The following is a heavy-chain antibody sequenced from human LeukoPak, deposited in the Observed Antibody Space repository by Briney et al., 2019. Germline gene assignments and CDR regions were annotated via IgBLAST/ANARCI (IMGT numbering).Heavy chain of an antibody. V-gene: IGHV3-53*04. CDR2: IYSGGST. CDR3: AREGSGSLYGMDV. CDR1: GFTVSSSY. D-gene: IGHD3-10*01. J-gene: IGHJ6*02. Sequence: GGSLRLSCAASGFTVSSSYMSWVRQAPGKGLEWVSVIYSGGSTYYADSVKGRFTISRHNSKNTLYLQMNSLRAEDTAVYYCAREGSGSLYGMDVWGQGTTVTVSS.